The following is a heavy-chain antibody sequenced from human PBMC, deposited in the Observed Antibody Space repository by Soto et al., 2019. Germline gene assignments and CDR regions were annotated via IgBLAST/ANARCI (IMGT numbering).Heavy chain of an antibody. J-gene: IGHJ6*02. V-gene: IGHV4-39*01. Sequence: SETLSLTCTVSGGSISSSSYYWGWIRQPPGKGLEWIGSIYYSGSTYYNPSLKSRVTISVDTSKNQFSLKLSSVTAADTAVYYCARLLGYCSSTSCYYYYYYGMDVWGQGTTVTVSS. D-gene: IGHD2-2*01. CDR2: IYYSGST. CDR3: ARLLGYCSSTSCYYYYYYGMDV. CDR1: GGSISSSSYY.